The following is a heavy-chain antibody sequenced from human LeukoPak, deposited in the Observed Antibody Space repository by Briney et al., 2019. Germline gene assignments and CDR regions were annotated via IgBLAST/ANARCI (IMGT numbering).Heavy chain of an antibody. CDR1: GFTFSSYG. D-gene: IGHD3-22*01. CDR2: ISYDGSNK. V-gene: IGHV3-30*18. Sequence: GGSLRLSCAASGFTFSSYGMHWVRQAPGKGLEWVAVISYDGSNKYYADSVKGRFTISRDNSKNTLYLQMNSLRAEDTAVYYCAKGVNYYDSSGYSLDAFDIWGQGKMVTVSS. CDR3: AKGVNYYDSSGYSLDAFDI. J-gene: IGHJ3*02.